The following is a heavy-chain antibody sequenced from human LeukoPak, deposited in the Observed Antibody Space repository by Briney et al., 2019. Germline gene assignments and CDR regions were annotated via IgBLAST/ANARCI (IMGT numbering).Heavy chain of an antibody. D-gene: IGHD1-7*01. J-gene: IGHJ4*02. V-gene: IGHV3-49*04. Sequence: GGSLRLSCTASGFTFGDYAMSWVRQAPGKGLEWVGFIRSKAYGGTTEYAASVKGRFTISRDDSKSIAYLQMNSLKTEDTAVYYCTRELEGNWNYEGYWGQGTLVTVSS. CDR2: IRSKAYGGTT. CDR3: TRELEGNWNYEGY. CDR1: GFTFGDYA.